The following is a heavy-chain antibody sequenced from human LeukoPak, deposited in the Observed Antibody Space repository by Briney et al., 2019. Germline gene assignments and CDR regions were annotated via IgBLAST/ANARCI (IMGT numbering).Heavy chain of an antibody. CDR1: GYTFSGNY. D-gene: IGHD4-17*01. Sequence: GASVKVSCKASGYTFSGNYMHWVGRAPGQGFEWMGRIDSNSGGTNYAQNFQGRVTMTRDTSISTVYMELISLRSDDTAVYYCAREMNYDDYRTSDYWGQGTLVTVSS. V-gene: IGHV1-2*02. CDR2: IDSNSGGT. J-gene: IGHJ4*02. CDR3: AREMNYDDYRTSDY.